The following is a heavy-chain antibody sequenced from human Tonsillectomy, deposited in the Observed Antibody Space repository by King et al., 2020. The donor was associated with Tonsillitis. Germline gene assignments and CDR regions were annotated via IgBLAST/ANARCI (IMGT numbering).Heavy chain of an antibody. J-gene: IGHJ5*02. CDR2: IYYTGST. CDR3: ARDVWGISWFDP. V-gene: IGHV4-59*01. D-gene: IGHD3-16*01. Sequence: QLQESGPGLVKPSETLSLTCSVSGGSISSYYWSLIRQPPGKGLEWIGYIYYTGSTNYNPSLKSRVTISVDTSKNQFSLKLRSVTAADTAVYYCARDVWGISWFDPWGQGTLVTVSS. CDR1: GGSISSYY.